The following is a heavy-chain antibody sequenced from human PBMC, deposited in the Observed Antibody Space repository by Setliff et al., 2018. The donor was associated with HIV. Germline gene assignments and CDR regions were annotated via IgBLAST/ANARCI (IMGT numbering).Heavy chain of an antibody. Sequence: ASVKVSCKPSGYSFTNHYMHWVRQAPGQGLEWMGVINPTGGSTRNTQKFQGRVAMTRDTSTSTVYMELSSLRSEDTAVYYCARELEHSSGSGGFDPWGQGTLVTVSS. CDR3: ARELEHSSGSGGFDP. J-gene: IGHJ5*02. V-gene: IGHV1-46*01. CDR1: GYSFTNHY. CDR2: INPTGGST. D-gene: IGHD6-19*01.